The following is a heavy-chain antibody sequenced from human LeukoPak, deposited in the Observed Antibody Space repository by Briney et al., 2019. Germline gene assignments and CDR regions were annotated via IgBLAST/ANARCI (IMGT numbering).Heavy chain of an antibody. CDR2: INYSGST. Sequence: SETLSLTCTVSGGSVSSTTYFWSWMRQPPGKGPEWIASINYSGSTNYNPSLKSRVTISVDTSDNQFSLKLSSVTAADTAVYYCARYVVYGSGKYYFDYWGQGTLVTVSS. CDR1: GGSVSSTTYF. D-gene: IGHD3-10*01. J-gene: IGHJ4*02. V-gene: IGHV4-39*01. CDR3: ARYVVYGSGKYYFDY.